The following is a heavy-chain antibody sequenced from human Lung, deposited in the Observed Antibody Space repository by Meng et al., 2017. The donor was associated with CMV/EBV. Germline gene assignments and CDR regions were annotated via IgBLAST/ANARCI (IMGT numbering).Heavy chain of an antibody. CDR3: AIGDYPQLLYP. V-gene: IGHV1-69*05. CDR1: GGTFSDYA. Sequence: SCRASGGTFSDYARSWVRQAPGQGVEWIGGTIPIFGTAAYSKEFQGRITITTDESTSTAYMELSSLRSEDTAMYYCAIGDYPQLLYPWGQGALVTVSS. CDR2: TIPIFGTA. J-gene: IGHJ5*02. D-gene: IGHD2-2*01.